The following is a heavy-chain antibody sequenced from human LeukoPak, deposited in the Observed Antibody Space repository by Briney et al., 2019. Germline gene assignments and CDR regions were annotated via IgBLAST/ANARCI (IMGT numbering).Heavy chain of an antibody. CDR3: ARQSGYSYGSGD. CDR1: GGSISSSSYD. J-gene: IGHJ4*02. CDR2: IYYSGST. V-gene: IGHV4-39*01. D-gene: IGHD5-18*01. Sequence: SETLSLTCTVSGGSISSSSYDWGWIRQPPGKGLEWIGSIYYSGSTYYNPSLKSRVTISVDTSKNQFSLKLSSVTAADTAVYYCARQSGYSYGSGDWGQGTLVTVSS.